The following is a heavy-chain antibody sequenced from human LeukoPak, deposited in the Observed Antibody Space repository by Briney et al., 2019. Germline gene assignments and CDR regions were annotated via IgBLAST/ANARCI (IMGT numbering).Heavy chain of an antibody. V-gene: IGHV3-23*01. CDR3: ARSPGILGTNYFDY. Sequence: GGSLRLSCAASGFTFSSYAMSWVRQAPGKGLEWVSSISGSDGTTYYADSVKGRFTISRDNSKYTLSLQMNSLRTEDTAVYYCARSPGILGTNYFDYWGQGTLVTVSS. CDR2: ISGSDGTT. CDR1: GFTFSSYA. J-gene: IGHJ4*02. D-gene: IGHD1-26*01.